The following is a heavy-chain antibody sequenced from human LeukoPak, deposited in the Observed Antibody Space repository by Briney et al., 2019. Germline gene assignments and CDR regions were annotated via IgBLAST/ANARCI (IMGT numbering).Heavy chain of an antibody. CDR1: GGSFSGYY. CDR3: ARGIAVAGTPFDY. V-gene: IGHV4-34*01. CDR2: INHSGST. J-gene: IGHJ4*02. Sequence: PSETLSLTCAVYGGSFSGYYWSWIRQPPGKGLEWIGEINHSGSTNYNPSLKSRVTISVDMSKNQFSLKLSSVTAADTAVYYCARGIAVAGTPFDYWGQGTLVTVSS. D-gene: IGHD6-19*01.